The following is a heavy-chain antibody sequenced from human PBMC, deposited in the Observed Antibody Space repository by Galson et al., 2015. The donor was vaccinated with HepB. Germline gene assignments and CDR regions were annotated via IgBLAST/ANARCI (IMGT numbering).Heavy chain of an antibody. CDR2: IYPGDSDT. CDR1: GYSFTSYW. CDR3: ARIGHYDSKSPKSPSDY. Sequence: QSGAEVKKPGESLKISCKGSGYSFTSYWIGWVRQMPGKGLEWMGIIYPGDSDTRYSPSFQGQVTISADKSISTAYLQWSSLKASDTAMYYCARIGHYDSKSPKSPSDYWGQGTLVTVSS. J-gene: IGHJ4*01. V-gene: IGHV5-51*03. D-gene: IGHD3-22*01.